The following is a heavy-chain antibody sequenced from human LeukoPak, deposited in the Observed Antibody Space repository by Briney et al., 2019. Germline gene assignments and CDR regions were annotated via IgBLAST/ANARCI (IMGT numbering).Heavy chain of an antibody. D-gene: IGHD3-10*01. Sequence: PGGSLRLSCAASGFTFSSYGMHWVRQAPGKGLEWVAVISYGGSDKYYADSVKGRFTISRDNSKNTLYLQMNSLRAEDTAVYYCAKDSWAYYYGSGSYLYYHGMDVWGQETTVTVSS. V-gene: IGHV3-30*18. CDR2: ISYGGSDK. CDR3: AKDSWAYYYGSGSYLYYHGMDV. CDR1: GFTFSSYG. J-gene: IGHJ6*02.